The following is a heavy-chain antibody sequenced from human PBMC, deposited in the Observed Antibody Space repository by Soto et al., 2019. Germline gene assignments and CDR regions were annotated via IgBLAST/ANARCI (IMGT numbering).Heavy chain of an antibody. CDR2: IYHSGSS. D-gene: IGHD6-13*01. CDR3: ARWRRTAAEYGMDV. CDR1: GGSISSSNW. J-gene: IGHJ6*02. V-gene: IGHV4-4*02. Sequence: QVQLQESGPGLVKPSRTLSLTCAVSGGSISSSNWWSWVRQPPGKGLEWIGEIYHSGSSNYNPSPKSRVTISVDKSKNIFSLKLSSVTDADTAVYYCARWRRTAAEYGMDVWGQGTTVTVCS.